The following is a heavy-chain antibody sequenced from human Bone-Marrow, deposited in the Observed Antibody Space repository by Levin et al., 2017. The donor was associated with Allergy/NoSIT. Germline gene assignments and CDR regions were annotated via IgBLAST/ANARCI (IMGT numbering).Heavy chain of an antibody. Sequence: PGGSLRLSCTASGSTFTTYWMTWVRQAPGKGLEWVARIKHDGSDKYYVDSVKGRFTVSRDNAKKSLYLHMNSLGVEDTAVYFCARGGVVYAMGYFYYGMDVWGQGTTVTVS. V-gene: IGHV3-7*01. J-gene: IGHJ6*02. CDR3: ARGGVVYAMGYFYYGMDV. D-gene: IGHD2-8*01. CDR1: GSTFTTYW. CDR2: IKHDGSDK.